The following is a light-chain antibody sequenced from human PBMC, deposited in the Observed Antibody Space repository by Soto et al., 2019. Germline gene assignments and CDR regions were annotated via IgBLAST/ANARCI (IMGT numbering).Light chain of an antibody. J-gene: IGKJ1*01. Sequence: EIVLTQSPATLSLSPGERDTLSCRASQSVSSYLAWYQQKPGQAPRLLIYDASNRATGIPARFSGSGSGTDFTLIISSLEPEDFAVYYCHQRSNWLWKFGQGTKVEIK. CDR2: DAS. CDR3: HQRSNWLWK. V-gene: IGKV3-11*01. CDR1: QSVSSY.